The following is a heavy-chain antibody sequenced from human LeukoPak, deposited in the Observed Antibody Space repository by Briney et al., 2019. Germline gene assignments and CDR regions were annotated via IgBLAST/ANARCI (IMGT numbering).Heavy chain of an antibody. D-gene: IGHD6-19*01. CDR3: AKDPDSSGWYEGHFDY. J-gene: IGHJ4*02. CDR2: ISGSGGST. Sequence: GGSLRLSCAASGFTFSSYAMSWVRQAPGKGMEWVSAISGSGGSTYYADSVKGRFTISRDNSKNTLYLQMNSLRAEDTAVYYCAKDPDSSGWYEGHFDYWGQGTLVTVSS. CDR1: GFTFSSYA. V-gene: IGHV3-23*01.